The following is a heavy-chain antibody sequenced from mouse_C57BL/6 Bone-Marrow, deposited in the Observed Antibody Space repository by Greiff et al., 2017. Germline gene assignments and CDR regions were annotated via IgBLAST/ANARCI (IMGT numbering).Heavy chain of an antibody. CDR3: AREWGTGYFDY. CDR1: GYTFTGYW. J-gene: IGHJ2*01. D-gene: IGHD3-3*01. V-gene: IGHV1-9*01. Sequence: QVQLQQSGAELMKPGASVKLSCKATGYTFTGYWIEWVKQRPGHGLEWIGEIVPGSGSTNYNEKFKGKATFTADTASNTTYMQISSLTTEDSAIYYCAREWGTGYFDYWGQGTTLTVSS. CDR2: IVPGSGST.